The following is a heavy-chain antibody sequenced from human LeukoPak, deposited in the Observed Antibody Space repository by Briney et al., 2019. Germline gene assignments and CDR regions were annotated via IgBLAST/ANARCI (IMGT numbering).Heavy chain of an antibody. CDR1: GFTFSSYE. D-gene: IGHD3-10*01. Sequence: GGSLRLSCAASGFTFSSYEMNWVRQAPGKGLEWVSYISSSGSTIYYADSVKGRFTISRDNSKNTLYLEVISLTAEDTAVYYCAKDDAWLRFGEWSQGTLVTVSS. V-gene: IGHV3-48*03. CDR3: AKDDAWLRFGE. CDR2: ISSSGSTI. J-gene: IGHJ4*02.